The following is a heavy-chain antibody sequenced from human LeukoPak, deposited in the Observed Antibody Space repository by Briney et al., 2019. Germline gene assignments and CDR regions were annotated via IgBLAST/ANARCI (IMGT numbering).Heavy chain of an antibody. CDR3: AKNLLAAAGPYYYYYMDV. CDR1: GGTFSSYD. Sequence: SVKVSCKASGGTFSSYDISWVRQAPGQGLEWMGGIIPIFGTANYAQKFQGRVTITTDESTSTAYMELSSLRSEDTAVYYCAKNLLAAAGPYYYYYMDVWGKGTTVTVSS. D-gene: IGHD6-13*01. J-gene: IGHJ6*03. CDR2: IIPIFGTA. V-gene: IGHV1-69*05.